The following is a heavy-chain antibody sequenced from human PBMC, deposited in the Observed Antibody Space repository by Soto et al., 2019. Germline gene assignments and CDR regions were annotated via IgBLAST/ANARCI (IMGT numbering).Heavy chain of an antibody. CDR3: ARPIAVAGSDAFDI. CDR1: GYTFTSYD. CDR2: MNPNSGNT. Sequence: GASVKVSCKASGYTFTSYDINWVRQATGQGLEWMGWMNPNSGNTGYAQKFQGRVTMTRNTSISTAYMELSSLRSEDTAVYYCARPIAVAGSDAFDIWGQGTMVTVS. D-gene: IGHD6-19*01. V-gene: IGHV1-8*01. J-gene: IGHJ3*02.